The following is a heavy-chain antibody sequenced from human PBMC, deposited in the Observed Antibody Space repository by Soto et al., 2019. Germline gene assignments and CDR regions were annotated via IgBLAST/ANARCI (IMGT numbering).Heavy chain of an antibody. Sequence: QVQLVESGGGVVQPGRSLRLSCAASGFTFSSYGMHWVRQAPGKGLEWVAVISYDGSNKYYADSVKGRFTISRDNSKNTLYLQMNSLRAEDTAVYYCAKEDYYDSSGYYLRGGYFDYWGQGTLVTVSS. V-gene: IGHV3-30*18. J-gene: IGHJ4*02. CDR3: AKEDYYDSSGYYLRGGYFDY. D-gene: IGHD3-22*01. CDR1: GFTFSSYG. CDR2: ISYDGSNK.